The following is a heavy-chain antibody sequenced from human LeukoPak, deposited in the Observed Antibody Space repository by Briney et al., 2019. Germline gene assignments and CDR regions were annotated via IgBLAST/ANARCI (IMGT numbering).Heavy chain of an antibody. CDR2: IMPMFGKA. CDR1: GYTFTSYD. J-gene: IGHJ4*02. CDR3: AGGRTDIVVVPATLRNYYFDY. D-gene: IGHD2-2*01. V-gene: IGHV1-69*06. Sequence: SVKVSCKASGYTFTSYDISWVRQAPGQGLEWMGGIMPMFGKANYAQKFQGRVTTTADKATSTAYMELSSLRSEDTAVYYCAGGRTDIVVVPATLRNYYFDYWGQGTLVTVSS.